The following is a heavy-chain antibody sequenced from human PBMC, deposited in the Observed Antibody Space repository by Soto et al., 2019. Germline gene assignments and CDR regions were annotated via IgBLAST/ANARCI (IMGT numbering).Heavy chain of an antibody. J-gene: IGHJ6*02. V-gene: IGHV3-30*18. D-gene: IGHD6-13*01. CDR3: AKEMGAAAGPYYYYGMDV. CDR2: ISYDGSNK. Sequence: DWVGVISYDGSNKYYADSVKGRFTISRDNSKNTLYLQMNSLRAEDTAVYYCAKEMGAAAGPYYYYGMDVWGQGTTVTVSS.